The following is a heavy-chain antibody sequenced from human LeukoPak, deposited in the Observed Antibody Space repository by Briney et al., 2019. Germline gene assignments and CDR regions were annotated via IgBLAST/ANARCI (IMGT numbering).Heavy chain of an antibody. CDR1: GYTFTGYY. J-gene: IGHJ6*03. V-gene: IGHV1-2*02. CDR3: ARDTYYYYYYMDV. Sequence: GASVKVSCKASGYTFTGYYMHWVRQAPGQGLEWMGWINPNSGGTNYAQNFQGRVTMTRDTSISTAYMELSRLRSDDTAVYYCARDTYYYYYYMDVWGKGTTVTISS. CDR2: INPNSGGT.